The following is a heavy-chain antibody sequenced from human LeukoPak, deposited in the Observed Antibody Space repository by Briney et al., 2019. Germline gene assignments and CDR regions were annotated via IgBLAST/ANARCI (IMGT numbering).Heavy chain of an antibody. CDR1: GFLVNANH. J-gene: IGHJ4*02. Sequence: GGSLRLSCAASGFLVNANHMNWVRQAPGKGLEWVANIKQDGSEKYYVDSVKGRFTISRDNAKNSLYLQMNSLRAEDTAVYYCARDPGVSSGWWDYWGQGTLVTVSS. CDR3: ARDPGVSSGWWDY. D-gene: IGHD6-19*01. V-gene: IGHV3-7*01. CDR2: IKQDGSEK.